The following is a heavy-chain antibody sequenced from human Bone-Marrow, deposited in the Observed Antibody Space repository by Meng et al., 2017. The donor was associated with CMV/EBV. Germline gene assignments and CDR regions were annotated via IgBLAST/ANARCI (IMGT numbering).Heavy chain of an antibody. CDR2: ISGSGETT. J-gene: IGHJ3*02. CDR3: ARAYYYDSSGYYHGAFDI. CDR1: GFSFATYA. D-gene: IGHD3-22*01. V-gene: IGHV3-23*01. Sequence: GGSLRLSCAGSGFSFATYALSWVRQTPGKGLEWVSSISGSGETTYYADSVKGRFTISRDNAKNSLYLQMNSLRAEDTAVYYCARAYYYDSSGYYHGAFDIWGQGTMVTVSS.